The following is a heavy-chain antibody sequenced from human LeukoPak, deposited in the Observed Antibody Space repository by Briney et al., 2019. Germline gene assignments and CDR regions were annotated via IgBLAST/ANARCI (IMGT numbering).Heavy chain of an antibody. CDR1: GGSISSSSYY. J-gene: IGHJ4*02. CDR3: ASSIYSGATL. Sequence: ASETLSLTCTVSGGSISSSSYYWGWIRQPPGKELEWIGSIYYSGSTYYNPSLKSRVTISVDTSKNQFSLRLSSVTAADTAVYYCASSIYSGATLWGQGTLVTVSS. CDR2: IYYSGST. D-gene: IGHD1-26*01. V-gene: IGHV4-39*01.